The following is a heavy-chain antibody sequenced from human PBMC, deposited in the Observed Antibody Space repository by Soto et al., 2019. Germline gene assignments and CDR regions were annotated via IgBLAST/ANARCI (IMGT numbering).Heavy chain of an antibody. CDR3: TTDVLRYFDWLFPDSAAFDI. CDR2: IKSKTDGGTT. D-gene: IGHD3-9*01. J-gene: IGHJ3*02. V-gene: IGHV3-15*01. CDR1: GFTFSNAW. Sequence: GGSLRLSCAASGFTFSNAWMSWVRQAPGKGLEWVGRIKSKTDGGTTDYAAPVKGRFTISRDDSKNTLYLQMNSLKTEDTAVYYCTTDVLRYFDWLFPDSAAFDIWGQGTMVTVSS.